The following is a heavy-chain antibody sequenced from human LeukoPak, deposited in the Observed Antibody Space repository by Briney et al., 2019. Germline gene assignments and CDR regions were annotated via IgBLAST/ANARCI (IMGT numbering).Heavy chain of an antibody. J-gene: IGHJ2*01. CDR1: GGSISSSSYY. CDR2: IYYSGST. V-gene: IGHV4-39*07. CDR3: AREREGYFDL. Sequence: SETLSLTCTVSGGSISSSSYYWGWIRQPPGKGLEWIGSIYYSGSTNYNPSLKSRVSISVVTSKNQFSLKLSSVTAADTAVYYCAREREGYFDLWGRGTRVTVSS.